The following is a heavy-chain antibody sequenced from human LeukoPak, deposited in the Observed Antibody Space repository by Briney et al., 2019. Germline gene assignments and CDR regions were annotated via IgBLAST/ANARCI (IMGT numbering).Heavy chain of an antibody. CDR3: ATRIAVAGDRAFDI. CDR1: GGTFSSYT. V-gene: IGHV1-69*02. Sequence: ASVKVSCKASGGTFSSYTISWVRQAPGQGLGWMGRIIPILGIANYAQKFQGRGTITSYKSTRTAYMEMGRLSSEEKAVYYCATRIAVAGDRAFDIWGPGTMVTVSS. CDR2: IIPILGIA. D-gene: IGHD6-19*01. J-gene: IGHJ3*02.